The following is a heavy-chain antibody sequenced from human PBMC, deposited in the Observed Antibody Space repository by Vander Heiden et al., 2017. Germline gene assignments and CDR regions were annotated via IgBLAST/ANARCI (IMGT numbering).Heavy chain of an antibody. V-gene: IGHV4-39*01. CDR1: GGSIESGYY. J-gene: IGHJ4*02. CDR2: IYYTGST. Sequence: QLQLQESGPGLVKPSETLSLTCTVPGGSIESGYYRGWVRQPPGKGLEWIASIYYTGSTYYNPSLKSRVTISVDTSRNQFSLKVTSVTAADTAVYYCTRRPVGWNPSPIDYWGQGTLVTVSS. D-gene: IGHD1-1*01. CDR3: TRRPVGWNPSPIDY.